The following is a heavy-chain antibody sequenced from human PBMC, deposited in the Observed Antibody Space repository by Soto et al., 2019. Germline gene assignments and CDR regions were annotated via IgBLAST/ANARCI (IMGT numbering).Heavy chain of an antibody. J-gene: IGHJ4*02. CDR1: GFPFSSYD. CDR3: VRRVSGNYDY. V-gene: IGHV3-64*01. Sequence: EVQLAESGGGMVQPGGSLRLSCVASGFPFSSYDMHWVRQAPGKGLEYVSSISSNGGTTYYGNSVKGRFTISRDNSKNTLYLQMGSLRAEDMAVYYCVRRVSGNYDYWGQGTLVTLTS. CDR2: ISSNGGTT. D-gene: IGHD1-7*01.